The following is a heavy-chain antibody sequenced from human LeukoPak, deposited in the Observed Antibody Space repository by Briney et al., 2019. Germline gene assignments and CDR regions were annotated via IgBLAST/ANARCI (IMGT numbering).Heavy chain of an antibody. CDR2: INPNSGGT. Sequence: GASVKVSCKASGYTFTGYYMHWVRQAPGQGLEWMGWINPNSGGTNYAQKFQGRVTMTRDTSISTAYMELSRLRSDDTAVYYCARVQPLLSDAFDIWGQGTMVTVSS. V-gene: IGHV1-2*02. CDR1: GYTFTGYY. J-gene: IGHJ3*02. D-gene: IGHD2-21*02. CDR3: ARVQPLLSDAFDI.